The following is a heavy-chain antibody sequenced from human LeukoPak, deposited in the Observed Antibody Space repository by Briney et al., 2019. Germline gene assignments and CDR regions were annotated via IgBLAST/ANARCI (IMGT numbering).Heavy chain of an antibody. V-gene: IGHV3-43*02. CDR3: AKDIRTAAGTVRGPWGLDY. CDR1: GLNFDDSA. CDR2: ISGDGGST. Sequence: PGGSLRLSCAASGLNFDDSAMHWVRQAPGKGLEWVSLISGDGGSTYYADSVKGRFTISRDNSKNSLYLQMNSLRTEDTALYYCAKDIRTAAGTVRGPWGLDYWGQGTLVTVSS. D-gene: IGHD6-13*01. J-gene: IGHJ4*02.